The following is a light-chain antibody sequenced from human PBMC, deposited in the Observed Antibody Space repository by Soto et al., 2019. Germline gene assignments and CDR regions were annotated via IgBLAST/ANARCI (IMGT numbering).Light chain of an antibody. J-gene: IGKJ2*01. Sequence: DIDMAQSPLFLSASVGDRVNITCQASQDITNDINWYQQKPGQAPKLLVSAASRLETGGPSRFGGRGFGTDFSLTISNLQAEDSASYFCQHYFRLPYTFGQGTEVEI. CDR2: AAS. V-gene: IGKV1-33*01. CDR1: QDITND. CDR3: QHYFRLPYT.